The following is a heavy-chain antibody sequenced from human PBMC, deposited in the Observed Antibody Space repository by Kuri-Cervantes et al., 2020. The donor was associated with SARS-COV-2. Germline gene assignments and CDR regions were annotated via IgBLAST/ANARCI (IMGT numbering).Heavy chain of an antibody. CDR2: INAVNGNT. V-gene: IGHV1-3*01. CDR3: ARDPGCIDAFDI. J-gene: IGHJ3*02. CDR1: GYIFTNYA. Sequence: ASVKVSCKASGYIFTNYALHWLRQAPGQRLEWMGWINAVNGNTKYSQKFQGRVTITRDTSASTAYMELSSLRSDDTAVYYCARDPGCIDAFDIWGQGTMVTVSS.